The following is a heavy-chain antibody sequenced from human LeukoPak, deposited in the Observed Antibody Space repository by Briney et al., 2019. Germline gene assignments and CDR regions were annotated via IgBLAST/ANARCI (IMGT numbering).Heavy chain of an antibody. CDR1: GGSFSGYY. CDR3: AVRNYYDSSGYFHLDY. CDR2: INHSGST. D-gene: IGHD3-22*01. V-gene: IGHV4-34*01. Sequence: PSGTLPLTFVVYGGSFSGYYWSGIRQPPAKGLEGIGEINHSGSTNYNLSLKSRGTISVDTSKNQFSLKLSSVTAADTAVYYCAVRNYYDSSGYFHLDYWGQGTLVTVSS. J-gene: IGHJ4*02.